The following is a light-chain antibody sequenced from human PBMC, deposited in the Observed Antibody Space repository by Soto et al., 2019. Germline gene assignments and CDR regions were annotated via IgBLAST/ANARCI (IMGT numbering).Light chain of an antibody. CDR1: SSDVGGYNY. V-gene: IGLV2-11*01. CDR2: DVS. J-gene: IGLJ3*02. Sequence: QSALTQPRSVSGSPGQSVTISCSGTSSDVGGYNYVSWYRQHPGKAPELMIYDVSLRPSGVPDRFSGSKSGNTASLTISGLQAEDEAHYYCQSYDSSLSGWVFGGGTKLTVL. CDR3: QSYDSSLSGWV.